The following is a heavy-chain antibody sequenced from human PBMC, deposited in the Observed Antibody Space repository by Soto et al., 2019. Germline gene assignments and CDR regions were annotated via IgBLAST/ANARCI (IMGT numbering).Heavy chain of an antibody. J-gene: IGHJ4*01. CDR1: GYTFTSYG. V-gene: IGHV1-18*01. D-gene: IGHD2-15*01. Sequence: ASVKVSCKGSGYTFTSYGISWVRQALGQGLEWMGWISAYHGNTNSAQKLQGRVTMTTDTSTSTAYMELRRLRSDNTAVHYCARGLLPNYFDYWAHRTLVTLSS. CDR2: ISAYHGNT. CDR3: ARGLLPNYFDY.